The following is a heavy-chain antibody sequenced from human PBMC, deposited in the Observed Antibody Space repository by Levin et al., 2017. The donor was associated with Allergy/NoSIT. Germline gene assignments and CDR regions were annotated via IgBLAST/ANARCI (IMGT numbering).Heavy chain of an antibody. CDR1: GFTFSSYA. CDR2: ISYDGSNK. CDR3: ATPSGYSYGYGLSPDY. D-gene: IGHD5-18*01. J-gene: IGHJ4*02. Sequence: GESLKISCAASGFTFSSYAMHWVRQAPGKGLEWVAVISYDGSNKYYADSVKGRFTISRDNSKNTLYLQMNSLRAEDTAVYYCATPSGYSYGYGLSPDYWGQGTLVTVSS. V-gene: IGHV3-30-3*01.